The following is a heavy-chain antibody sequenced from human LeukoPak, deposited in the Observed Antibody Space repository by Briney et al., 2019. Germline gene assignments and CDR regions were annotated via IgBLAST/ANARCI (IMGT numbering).Heavy chain of an antibody. V-gene: IGHV1-46*01. CDR2: INHSGGST. Sequence: GASVLVSCKASAYTCTGNYLHWGRRAPGQGLEWLGIINHSGGSTSYSQKFQDRVTMTRAMSTSTVYMLLSSLRSEAAAADYCWRSKAAAGTLFFDYWGQGTLVTVSS. CDR1: AYTCTGNY. D-gene: IGHD6-13*01. CDR3: WRSKAAAGTLFFDY. J-gene: IGHJ4*02.